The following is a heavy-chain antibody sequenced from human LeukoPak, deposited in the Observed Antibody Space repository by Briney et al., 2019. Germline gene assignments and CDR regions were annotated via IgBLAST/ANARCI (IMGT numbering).Heavy chain of an antibody. V-gene: IGHV3-48*01. CDR3: ARGGLYYDTSAYYYMNY. CDR1: GFTLSTYN. CDR2: ITTAGNVI. Sequence: GGSLRLSCAASGFTLSTYNMHWVRQAPGKGLEWISYITTAGNVIFYADSVKGRFTISRDEAKNSLYLQMDSLRAEDTAFYYCARGGLYYDTSAYYYMNYWGQGTLVTVSS. D-gene: IGHD3-22*01. J-gene: IGHJ4*02.